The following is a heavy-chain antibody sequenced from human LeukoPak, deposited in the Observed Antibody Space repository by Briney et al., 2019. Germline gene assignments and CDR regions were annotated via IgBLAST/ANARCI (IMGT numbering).Heavy chain of an antibody. CDR1: GFTFSSYS. D-gene: IGHD3-10*01. CDR3: ARFGPGTAFDI. V-gene: IGHV3-21*01. J-gene: IGHJ3*02. CDR2: ISSSSSYI. Sequence: GGSLRLSCAASGFTFSSYSMNWVRQAPGNGLEWVSSISSSSSYIYYADSVKGRFTISRDNAKNSLYLQMNSLRAEDTAVYYCARFGPGTAFDIWGQGTMVTVSS.